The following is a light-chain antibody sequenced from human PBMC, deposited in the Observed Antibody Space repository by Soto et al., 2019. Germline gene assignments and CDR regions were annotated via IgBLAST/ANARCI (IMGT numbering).Light chain of an antibody. Sequence: LNQPRSVSGSPGQSVTISCTGTSSDIGAYNYVSWYQQHPGKVPKLMLYDVSKRPSGVPDRFSGSKSGNTASLTISGLQADDEADYYCCSYAGAYIYVFATGTKVTVL. CDR2: DVS. CDR3: CSYAGAYIYV. J-gene: IGLJ1*01. V-gene: IGLV2-11*01. CDR1: SSDIGAYNY.